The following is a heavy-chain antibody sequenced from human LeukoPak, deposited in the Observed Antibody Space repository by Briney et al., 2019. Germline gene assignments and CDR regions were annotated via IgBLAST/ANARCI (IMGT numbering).Heavy chain of an antibody. CDR3: AGHCSSTSCYHNWFDP. CDR2: IYHSGST. CDR1: GGSISSSSYY. Sequence: PSETLSLTCSVSGGSISSSSYYWGWIRQPPGKGLEWIGSIYHSGSTYYNPSLKSRVTISVDTSKNQFSLKLSSVTAADTAVYYCAGHCSSTSCYHNWFDPWGQGTLVTVSS. J-gene: IGHJ5*02. V-gene: IGHV4-39*01. D-gene: IGHD2-2*01.